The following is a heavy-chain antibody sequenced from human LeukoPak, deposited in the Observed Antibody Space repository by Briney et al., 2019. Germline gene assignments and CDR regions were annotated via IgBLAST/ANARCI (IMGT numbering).Heavy chain of an antibody. CDR2: IRQDGREI. CDR1: GSTFSSNW. Sequence: GGSPTLSCIGSGSTFSSNWMSWARQAPGKGLEWVANIRQDGREIYYMDSLKGRFTIARDNAKNSLYLQMDSLRAEDTAVYHCGRLQWTDYEDSGFDHWG. CDR3: GRLQWTDYEDSGFDH. J-gene: IGHJ4*01. D-gene: IGHD4/OR15-4a*01. V-gene: IGHV3-7*05.